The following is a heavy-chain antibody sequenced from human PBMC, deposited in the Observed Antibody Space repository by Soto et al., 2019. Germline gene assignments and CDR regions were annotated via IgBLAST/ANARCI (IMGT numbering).Heavy chain of an antibody. CDR3: ARGMTTVTTIDY. D-gene: IGHD4-4*01. J-gene: IGHJ4*02. CDR1: VGSFSGYY. Sequence: PSETLSLTCAVYVGSFSGYYWSWIRQPPGKGLEWIGYIYHSGSTYYNPSLKSRVTISVDRSKNQFSLKLSSVTAADTAVYYCARGMTTVTTIDYWGQGTLVTVSS. CDR2: IYHSGST. V-gene: IGHV4-34*01.